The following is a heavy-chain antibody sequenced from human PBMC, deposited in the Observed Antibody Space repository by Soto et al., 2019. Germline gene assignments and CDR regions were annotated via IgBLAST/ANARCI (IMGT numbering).Heavy chain of an antibody. CDR2: ISYDGSNK. D-gene: IGHD3-22*01. V-gene: IGHV3-30-3*01. CDR1: GFTFSSYA. Sequence: GGSLRLSCAASGFTFSSYAMHWVRQAPGKGLEWVAVISYDGSNKYYADPVKGRFTISRDNSKNTLYLQMNSLRAEDTAVYYCARVPYYYDSSGYYFDAFDIWGQGTMVT. J-gene: IGHJ3*02. CDR3: ARVPYYYDSSGYYFDAFDI.